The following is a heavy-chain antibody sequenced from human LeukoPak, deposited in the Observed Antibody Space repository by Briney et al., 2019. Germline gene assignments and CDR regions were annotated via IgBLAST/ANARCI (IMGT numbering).Heavy chain of an antibody. CDR2: INSDGSST. J-gene: IGHJ4*02. V-gene: IGHV3-74*01. D-gene: IGHD2-8*01. CDR3: ARRPYCTNGVCYPFDY. CDR1: GFTFSSYW. Sequence: GGSLRLSCAASGFTFSSYWMHWVRRAPGKGLVWVSRINSDGSSTSYADSVKGRFTIPRDNAKNTLYLQMNSLRAEDTAVYYCARRPYCTNGVCYPFDYWGQGTLVTVSS.